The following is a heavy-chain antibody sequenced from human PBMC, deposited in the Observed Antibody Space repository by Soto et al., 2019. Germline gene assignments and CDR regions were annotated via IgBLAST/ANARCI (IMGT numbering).Heavy chain of an antibody. CDR3: AREPSI. Sequence: PSETLSLTCTVSGGSIGSGGYFWNWIRQHPGKGLEWIGYIYYSGGTYYNPSLKSRVTISVDTSKNQFSLKLSSVTAADTAVYYCAREPSIWGQGTLVTVSS. V-gene: IGHV4-31*03. J-gene: IGHJ4*02. CDR1: GGSIGSGGYF. CDR2: IYYSGGT.